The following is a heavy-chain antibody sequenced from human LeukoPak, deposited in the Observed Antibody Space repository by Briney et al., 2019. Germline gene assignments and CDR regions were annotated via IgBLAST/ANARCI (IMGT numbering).Heavy chain of an antibody. Sequence: ASVKVSCKASGYTFTGYYMHWVRQAPGQGLEWMGWINPNSGGTNYAQKFQGRVTMTRDTSISTAYMELSRLRSDDTAVYYCARDPNKDYYYYMDVWGKGTTVTVSS. CDR1: GYTFTGYY. CDR3: ARDPNKDYYYYMDV. CDR2: INPNSGGT. V-gene: IGHV1-2*02. D-gene: IGHD1/OR15-1a*01. J-gene: IGHJ6*03.